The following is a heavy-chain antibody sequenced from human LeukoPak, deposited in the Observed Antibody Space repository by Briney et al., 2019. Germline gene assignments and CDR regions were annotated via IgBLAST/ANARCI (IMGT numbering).Heavy chain of an antibody. CDR2: INPSSGGT. D-gene: IGHD5-24*01. V-gene: IGHV1-2*02. CDR3: ARGGRGLQFLDY. Sequence: ASVKVSCKASGYTFTGYYMHWVRQAPGQGLEWMGWINPSSGGTNYVQNFQGRVTMTRDTSISTAYMELSRLRSDDTAVYYCARGGRGLQFLDYWGQGTLVTVSS. J-gene: IGHJ4*02. CDR1: GYTFTGYY.